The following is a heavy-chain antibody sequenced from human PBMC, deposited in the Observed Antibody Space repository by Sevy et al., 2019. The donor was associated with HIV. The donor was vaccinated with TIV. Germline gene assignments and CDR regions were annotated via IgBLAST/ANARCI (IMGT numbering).Heavy chain of an antibody. CDR2: ISSSGSTI. D-gene: IGHD1-7*01. Sequence: GGSLRLSCAASGFTFSSYEMNWVRQAPGKGLEWVSYISSSGSTIYYADSVKGRFTISRDNAKNSLYLQMNSLRAEDTAVYYCAREAYNWNYPKDRWFDPWGQGTPVTVSS. J-gene: IGHJ5*02. V-gene: IGHV3-48*03. CDR3: AREAYNWNYPKDRWFDP. CDR1: GFTFSSYE.